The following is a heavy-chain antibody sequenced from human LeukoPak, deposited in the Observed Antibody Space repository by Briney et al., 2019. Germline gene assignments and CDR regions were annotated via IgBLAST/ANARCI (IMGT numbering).Heavy chain of an antibody. CDR3: ARDTGLDNYDFWSGYGPFDY. J-gene: IGHJ4*02. CDR2: ISYGGNNE. CDR1: GFTFTSYS. V-gene: IGHV3-30*03. Sequence: GGSLRLSCAASGFTFTSYSMHWVRQAPGKGLEWVAVISYGGNNEYYADSVKGRFTISRDNSKNTLYLQMNSLRAEDTAVYYCARDTGLDNYDFWSGYGPFDYWGQGTLVTVSS. D-gene: IGHD3-3*01.